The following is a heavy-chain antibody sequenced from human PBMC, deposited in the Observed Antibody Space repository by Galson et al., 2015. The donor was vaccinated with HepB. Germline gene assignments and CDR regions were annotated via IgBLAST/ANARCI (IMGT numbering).Heavy chain of an antibody. Sequence: SLRLSCAASGFTFSSYAMHWVRQAPGKGLEWVSIISFDGSNKYYGDSVKGRFTISRDNSKNTLYLQMNSLGADDTAIYYCARSSHGGSGIQRVPLDYWGQGTLVTVSS. CDR2: ISFDGSNK. V-gene: IGHV3-30-3*01. J-gene: IGHJ4*02. D-gene: IGHD3-10*01. CDR1: GFTFSSYA. CDR3: ARSSHGGSGIQRVPLDY.